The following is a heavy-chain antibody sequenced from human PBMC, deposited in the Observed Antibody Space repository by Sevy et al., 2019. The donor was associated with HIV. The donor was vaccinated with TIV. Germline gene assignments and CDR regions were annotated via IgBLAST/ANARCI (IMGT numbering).Heavy chain of an antibody. CDR3: ARFGSYSLAYYGMDV. D-gene: IGHD5-18*01. CDR1: GYSFSNYW. J-gene: IGHJ6*02. V-gene: IGHV5-51*01. Sequence: GESLKISCKGSGYSFSNYWIGWGRQMPGKGLEWMGIIYPGDSDTRYSPFFQGHVTISADKSINTAYLQWSRLRASDTAMYYCARFGSYSLAYYGMDVWGQGTTVTVSS. CDR2: IYPGDSDT.